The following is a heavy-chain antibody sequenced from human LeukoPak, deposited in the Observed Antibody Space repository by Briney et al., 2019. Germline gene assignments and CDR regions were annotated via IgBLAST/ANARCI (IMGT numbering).Heavy chain of an antibody. CDR2: ISSSSSYI. Sequence: PGGSLRLSCAASGFTFSSYSMNWVRQAPGKGLEWVSSISSSSSYIYYADSVKGRFTISRDNAKNSLYLQMNSLRAEDTAVYYCARDLFDYYDSSGYTGFDPWGQGTLVTVSS. J-gene: IGHJ5*02. CDR3: ARDLFDYYDSSGYTGFDP. D-gene: IGHD3-22*01. V-gene: IGHV3-21*01. CDR1: GFTFSSYS.